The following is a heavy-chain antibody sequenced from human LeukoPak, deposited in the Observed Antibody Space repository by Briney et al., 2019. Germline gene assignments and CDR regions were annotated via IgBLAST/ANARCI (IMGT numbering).Heavy chain of an antibody. D-gene: IGHD2-15*01. CDR2: TYYRSKWYN. Sequence: SQTLSLTCAISGGSVSSNSAAWNWIRQSPSRGLEWLGRTYYRSKWYNDYALSVESRITINPDASKNQFSLQLNSVTPEDTAVYYCAREVVAGDDAFDIWGQGTMVTVSS. J-gene: IGHJ3*02. CDR1: GGSVSSNSAA. CDR3: AREVVAGDDAFDI. V-gene: IGHV6-1*01.